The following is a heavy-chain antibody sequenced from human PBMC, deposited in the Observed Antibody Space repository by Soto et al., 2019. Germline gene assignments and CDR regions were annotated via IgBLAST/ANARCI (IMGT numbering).Heavy chain of an antibody. Sequence: LRLSCASSGFTFSSCSMNWVRQAPGKGLEWVSFISGSGDTKYYADSVKGRFTISRDNAKNSLYLQMSSLRDEDTAVYYCAKYCSSDVCFDYWGQGTLVTVSS. V-gene: IGHV3-48*02. CDR2: ISGSGDTK. CDR1: GFTFSSCS. CDR3: AKYCSSDVCFDY. D-gene: IGHD2-8*01. J-gene: IGHJ4*02.